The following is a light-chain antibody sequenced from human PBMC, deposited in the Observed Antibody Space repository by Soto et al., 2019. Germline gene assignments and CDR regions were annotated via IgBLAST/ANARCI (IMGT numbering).Light chain of an antibody. CDR1: QRISSY. Sequence: DIQMTQSPSSLSASVGHRVTITCRASQRISSYVNWYQAKPGRAPKLLIYDASSLQSGVPSRFSGSGSGTEFTLTISGLRPEDFATYYCQQSYSIPWTFGQGTKVDI. CDR2: DAS. J-gene: IGKJ1*01. V-gene: IGKV1-39*01. CDR3: QQSYSIPWT.